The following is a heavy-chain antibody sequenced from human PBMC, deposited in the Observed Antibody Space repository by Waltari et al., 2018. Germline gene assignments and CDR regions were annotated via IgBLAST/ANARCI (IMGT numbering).Heavy chain of an antibody. CDR2: NRSNGGST. CDR3: AKKDRITAAGTNAFDI. Sequence: EVQLLESGGGLVQPGGSLRLSCAASGFTFSSYAMSWVRQAPGKGLEWVLGNRSNGGSTYYADSVKGRFTISRDNSKNTLYLQINSLRAEDTAVYYCAKKDRITAAGTNAFDIWGQGTMVSVSS. V-gene: IGHV3-23*01. D-gene: IGHD6-13*01. CDR1: GFTFSSYA. J-gene: IGHJ3*02.